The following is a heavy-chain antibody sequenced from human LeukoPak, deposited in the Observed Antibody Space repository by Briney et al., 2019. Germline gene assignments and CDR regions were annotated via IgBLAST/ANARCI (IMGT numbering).Heavy chain of an antibody. J-gene: IGHJ4*02. D-gene: IGHD1-7*01. Sequence: ASVKVSCKASGYTFTSYDINWVRQATGQGLERMGWMNPNSGNTGYAQKFQGRVTITRNTSISTAYMELSSLRCEDTAMYYCAKDGNFFNFDSWGQGTLVTVSS. CDR1: GYTFTSYD. CDR2: MNPNSGNT. CDR3: AKDGNFFNFDS. V-gene: IGHV1-8*03.